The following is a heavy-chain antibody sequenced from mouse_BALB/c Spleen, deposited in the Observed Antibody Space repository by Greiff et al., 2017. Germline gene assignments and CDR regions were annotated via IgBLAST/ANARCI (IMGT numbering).Heavy chain of an antibody. D-gene: IGHD1-1*01. CDR1: GFNIKDYY. V-gene: IGHV14-4*02. CDR3: KGITTDYYAMDY. Sequence: EVQLQQSGAELVRSGASVKLSCTASGFNIKDYYMHWVKQRPEQGLEWIGWIDPENGDTEYAPKFQGKATMTADTSSNTAYLQLSSLTSEDTAVDYCKGITTDYYAMDYWGQGTSVTVSS. CDR2: IDPENGDT. J-gene: IGHJ4*01.